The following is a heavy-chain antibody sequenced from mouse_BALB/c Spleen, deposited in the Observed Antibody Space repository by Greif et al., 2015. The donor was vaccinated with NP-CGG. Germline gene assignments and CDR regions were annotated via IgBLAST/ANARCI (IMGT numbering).Heavy chain of an antibody. CDR1: GFTFSSYY. CDR2: INSNGGST. D-gene: IGHD2-3*01. CDR3: ARHGDDGYFDY. J-gene: IGHJ2*01. Sequence: EVKVVESGGGLVKLGGSLKLSCAASGFTFSSYYMSWVRQTPEKRLELVAAINSNGGSTYYPDTVKGRFTISRDNAKNTLYLQMSSLKSEDTALYYCARHGDDGYFDYWGQGTTLTVSS. V-gene: IGHV5-6-2*01.